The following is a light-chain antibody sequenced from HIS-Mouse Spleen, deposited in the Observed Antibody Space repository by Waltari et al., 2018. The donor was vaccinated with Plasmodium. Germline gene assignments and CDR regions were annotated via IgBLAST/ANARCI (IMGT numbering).Light chain of an antibody. Sequence: SYELTQPPSVSVSPGQTARITCSGDALPKQYAYWYQQKPGQAPVLVIYKDSERPSGSPERFSGSSSGTTVTLTISGVQAEDGADYYCQSADSSGTPNWVFGGGTKLTVL. CDR2: KDS. V-gene: IGLV3-25*03. J-gene: IGLJ3*02. CDR1: ALPKQY. CDR3: QSADSSGTPNWV.